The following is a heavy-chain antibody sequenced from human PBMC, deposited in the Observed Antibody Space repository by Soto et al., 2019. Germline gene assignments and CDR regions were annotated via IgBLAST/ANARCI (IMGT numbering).Heavy chain of an antibody. CDR1: GGSFSSYH. J-gene: IGHJ4*02. CDR2: INHLTTT. V-gene: IGHV4-34*01. Sequence: KASETLSLTCAVYGGSFSSYHWSWIRQTPGKGLEWIGEINHLTTTNYNPPLKSRVIISLDTPKNQFSLKLSSVTAADTAVYYCARGYDTALAPIFWGQGILVTVSS. CDR3: ARGYDTALAPIF. D-gene: IGHD5-18*01.